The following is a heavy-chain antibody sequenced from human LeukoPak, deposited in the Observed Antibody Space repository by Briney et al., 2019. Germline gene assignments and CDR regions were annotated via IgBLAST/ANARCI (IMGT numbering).Heavy chain of an antibody. Sequence: PGGSLRLSCAASGFTFSSYSMNWVRQAPGKGLEWVSYISSSGSTIYYADSVKGRFTISRDNAKNSLYLQMNSLRAVDTAVYYCAREDIVYYYDSSGPRPFDYWGQGTLVTVSS. V-gene: IGHV3-48*04. CDR1: GFTFSSYS. CDR2: ISSSGSTI. D-gene: IGHD3-22*01. CDR3: AREDIVYYYDSSGPRPFDY. J-gene: IGHJ4*02.